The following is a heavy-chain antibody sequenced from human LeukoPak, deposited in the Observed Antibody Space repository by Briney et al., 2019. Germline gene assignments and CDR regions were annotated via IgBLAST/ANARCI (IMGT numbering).Heavy chain of an antibody. D-gene: IGHD1-20*01. J-gene: IGHJ6*03. V-gene: IGHV4-59*01. CDR3: ARVVTDNYYCYMDV. CDR2: IYYSGST. Sequence: SSETPSLTCTVSGGSISSYYWSWIRQPPGKGLEWIGYIYYSGSTNYNPSLKSRVTISLDMSKNQFSLKLSSVTAADTAVYYCARVVTDNYYCYMDVWGKGTTVTISS. CDR1: GGSISSYY.